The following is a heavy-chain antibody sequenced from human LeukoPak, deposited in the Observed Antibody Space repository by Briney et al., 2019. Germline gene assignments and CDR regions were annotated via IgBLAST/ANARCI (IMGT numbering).Heavy chain of an antibody. Sequence: PSETLSLTCTVSGGSISSYYWSWIRQPPRKGLEWIGYIYYSGSTNYNPSPKSRVTISVDTSKNQFSLKLSSVTAADTAVYYCARADILTGYYGGSWYYFDYWGQGTLVTVSS. CDR1: GGSISSYY. D-gene: IGHD3-9*01. CDR3: ARADILTGYYGGSWYYFDY. V-gene: IGHV4-59*01. J-gene: IGHJ4*02. CDR2: IYYSGST.